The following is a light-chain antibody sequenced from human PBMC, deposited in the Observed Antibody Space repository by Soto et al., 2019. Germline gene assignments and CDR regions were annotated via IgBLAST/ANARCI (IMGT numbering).Light chain of an antibody. CDR2: EVS. CDR3: GSYTSSSTLYV. Sequence: QSALTLPASVSGSPGQSITISCTGSNNDVGLYDYVSWYQQHPGKAPKLMIYEVSNRPSGVSHRFSGSKSGNTASLTISGLQAEDEADYYCGSYTSSSTLYVFGSGTKLTVL. V-gene: IGLV2-14*01. J-gene: IGLJ1*01. CDR1: NNDVGLYDY.